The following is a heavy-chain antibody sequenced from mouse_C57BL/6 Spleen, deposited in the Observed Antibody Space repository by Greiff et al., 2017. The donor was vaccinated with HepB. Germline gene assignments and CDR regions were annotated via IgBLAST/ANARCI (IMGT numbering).Heavy chain of an antibody. CDR1: GFSLTSYG. D-gene: IGHD2-5*01. J-gene: IGHJ3*01. Sequence: QVHVKQSGPGLVQPSQSLSITCTVSGFSLTSYGVHWVRQSPGKGLEWLGEIWSGGSTDYNAAFISRLSISKDNSKSQVFFKMNSLQADDTAIYYCARTDYSNPWFAYWGQGTLVTVSA. V-gene: IGHV2-2*01. CDR2: IWSGGST. CDR3: ARTDYSNPWFAY.